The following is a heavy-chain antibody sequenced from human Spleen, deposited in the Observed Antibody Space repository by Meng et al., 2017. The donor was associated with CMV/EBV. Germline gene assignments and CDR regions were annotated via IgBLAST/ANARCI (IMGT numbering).Heavy chain of an antibody. CDR3: ARDIATRPHYYYYAMEV. V-gene: IGHV3-48*02. CDR2: ISSSSSTI. CDR1: GFTFSSYS. Sequence: GGSLRLSCAASGFTFSSYSMNWVRQAPGKGLEWVSYISSSSSTIYYADSVKGRFTISRDNSKNTLSLQMNSRRDEDTAVYYCARDIATRPHYYYYAMEVWGQGATVTVSS. D-gene: IGHD6-6*01. J-gene: IGHJ6*02.